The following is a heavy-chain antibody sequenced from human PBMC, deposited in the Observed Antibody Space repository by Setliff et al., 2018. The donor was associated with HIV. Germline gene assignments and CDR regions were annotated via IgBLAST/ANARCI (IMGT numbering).Heavy chain of an antibody. J-gene: IGHJ4*02. CDR2: IDYRGST. V-gene: IGHV4-61*08. D-gene: IGHD1-26*01. Sequence: KTSETLSLTCTVSGGSISSGGYYWNWIRQPPGKGLEWIGDIDYRGSTNYNPSLQSLVIISVDTSKNQFSLNLNSVTAADTAVYYCARGRGSYWGQGTLVTVSS. CDR3: ARGRGSY. CDR1: GGSISSGGYY.